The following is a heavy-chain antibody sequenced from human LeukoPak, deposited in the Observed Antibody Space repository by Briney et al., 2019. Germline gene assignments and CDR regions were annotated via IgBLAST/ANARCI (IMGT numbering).Heavy chain of an antibody. CDR3: ARAAAGSRYYFDY. J-gene: IGHJ4*02. CDR2: VYHTGST. CDR1: GYSISGAYY. Sequence: PSETLSLTCAVSGYSISGAYYWGWIRQPPGKGLEWIGSVYHTGSTYYNPSLKSRVTMSVDTSTNQFSLKLTSVTAADTAIYYCARAAAGSRYYFDYWAREPWSPSTQ. D-gene: IGHD6-13*01. V-gene: IGHV4-38-2*01.